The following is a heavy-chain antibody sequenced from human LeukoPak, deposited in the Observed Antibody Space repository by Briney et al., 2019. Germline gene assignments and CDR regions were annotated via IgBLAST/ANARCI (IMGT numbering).Heavy chain of an antibody. D-gene: IGHD6-13*01. V-gene: IGHV1-18*01. J-gene: IGHJ5*02. Sequence: ASVKVSCKASGYTFTSYGISWVRQAPGQGLEWMGWISAYNDNTNYAQKLQGRVTMTTDTSTSTAYMELRSLRSDDTAVYYCARERNIAAAGRRPTSNWFDPWGQGTLVTVSS. CDR2: ISAYNDNT. CDR1: GYTFTSYG. CDR3: ARERNIAAAGRRPTSNWFDP.